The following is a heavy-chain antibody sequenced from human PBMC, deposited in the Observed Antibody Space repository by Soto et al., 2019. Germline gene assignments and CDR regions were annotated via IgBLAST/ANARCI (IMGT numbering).Heavy chain of an antibody. J-gene: IGHJ5*02. CDR1: GASIRSYH. D-gene: IGHD3-16*01. CDR2: MQHTGNT. CDR3: AKDVSSRRWFDP. Sequence: QVQLQESGPGLVKPSETLSLTCAVSGASIRSYHWSWIRQPAGKGLEWIGRMQHTGNTNYYPSLKSRVTMSVDTSKNQISLKMTSVTAAATAVYFCAKDVSSRRWFDPWGQGILVIVSS. V-gene: IGHV4-4*07.